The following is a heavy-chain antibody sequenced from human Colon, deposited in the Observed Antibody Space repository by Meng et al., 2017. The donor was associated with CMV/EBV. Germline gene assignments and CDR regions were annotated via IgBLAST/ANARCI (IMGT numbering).Heavy chain of an antibody. V-gene: IGHV3-9*01. Sequence: SLKISCAASGFTFDVYDMHWVRRAPGKGLECVSGISRNSGRIGKADSVRARFTISRDTAQNSLYLQMNSLRAEDTAVYYCARGGGYSCYGWGQGSLVTVSS. CDR2: ISRNSGRI. D-gene: IGHD5-12*01. CDR1: GFTFDVYD. J-gene: IGHJ4*02. CDR3: ARGGGYSCYG.